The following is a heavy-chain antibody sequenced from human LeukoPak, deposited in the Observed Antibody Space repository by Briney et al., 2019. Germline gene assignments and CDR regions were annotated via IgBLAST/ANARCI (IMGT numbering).Heavy chain of an antibody. CDR3: ARDQFFRPPMSILTGYYSGYYYYYMDV. Sequence: PSETLSLTCAVYGGSFSGYYWSWIRQPPGKGLEWIGEINHSGSTNYNPSLKSRVTISVDTSKNQFSLKLSSVTAADTAVYYCARDQFFRPPMSILTGYYSGYYYYYMDVWGKGTTVTISS. J-gene: IGHJ6*03. CDR2: INHSGST. D-gene: IGHD3-9*01. CDR1: GGSFSGYY. V-gene: IGHV4-34*01.